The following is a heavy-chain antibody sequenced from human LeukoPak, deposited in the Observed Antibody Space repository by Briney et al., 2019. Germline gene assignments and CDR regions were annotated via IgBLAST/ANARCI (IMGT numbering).Heavy chain of an antibody. Sequence: ASEKVSCKASGYTFTSYAMNWVRQAPGQGLEWRGWINTNTGNPTYAQGFTGRFVFSLDTSVSTAYLQISSLKAEDTAVYYCARDSRFDWEPPDYWGQGTLVTVSS. CDR2: INTNTGNP. D-gene: IGHD3-9*01. J-gene: IGHJ4*02. V-gene: IGHV7-4-1*02. CDR3: ARDSRFDWEPPDY. CDR1: GYTFTSYA.